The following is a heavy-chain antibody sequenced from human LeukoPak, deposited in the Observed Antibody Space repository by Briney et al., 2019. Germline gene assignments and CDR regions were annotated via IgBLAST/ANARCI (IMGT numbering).Heavy chain of an antibody. J-gene: IGHJ6*03. CDR1: GFTFSSYG. D-gene: IGHD3-10*01. V-gene: IGHV3-30*02. CDR3: AGGFDPDITMVRGVIIHNYHYYYMDV. Sequence: PGGSLRLSCAASGFTFSSYGMHWVRQAPGKGLEWVAFIRYDGSNKYYADSVKGRFTISRDNSKNTLYLQMNSLRAEDTAVYYCAGGFDPDITMVRGVIIHNYHYYYMDVWGKGTTVTISS. CDR2: IRYDGSNK.